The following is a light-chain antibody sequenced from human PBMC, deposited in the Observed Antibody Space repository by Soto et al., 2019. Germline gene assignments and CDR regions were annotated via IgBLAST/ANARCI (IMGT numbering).Light chain of an antibody. V-gene: IGLV1-44*01. CDR2: SNN. CDR3: AAWDASLNGVV. Sequence: QSVLTQPPSASGTPGQRVTISCSGSSSNIGSNTVNWYQQLPGTAPKLLIYSNNQRPSGVPDRFSGSKSGTSASRAISGLQSEDEADYYCAAWDASLNGVVFGGGTKVTVL. CDR1: SSNIGSNT. J-gene: IGLJ2*01.